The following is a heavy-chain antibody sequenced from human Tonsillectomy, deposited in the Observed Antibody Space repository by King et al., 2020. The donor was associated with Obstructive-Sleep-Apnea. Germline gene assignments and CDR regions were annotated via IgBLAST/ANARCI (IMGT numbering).Heavy chain of an antibody. D-gene: IGHD3-10*01. CDR3: ANYYGSGSYYWFDY. CDR1: GFTFSSYA. V-gene: IGHV3-23*04. J-gene: IGHJ4*02. CDR2: ISGSGGST. Sequence: QLVQSGGGLVQPGGSLRLSCAASGFTFSSYAMSWVRQAPGKGREWVSAISGSGGSTYYADSVKGRLTISRDNSKNTLYLQMNSLRAEDTAVYYCANYYGSGSYYWFDYWGQGTLVTVSS.